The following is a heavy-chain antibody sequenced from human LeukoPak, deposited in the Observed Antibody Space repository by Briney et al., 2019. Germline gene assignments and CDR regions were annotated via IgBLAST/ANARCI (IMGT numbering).Heavy chain of an antibody. J-gene: IGHJ3*02. CDR1: GYTFTRHY. Sequence: ASVKVSCKASGYTFTRHYMHWVRQAPGQGLEWMGWINPKNAGTNFAQRFQGRVIMTRDTSSSTVYMELSRLRADDTDVYYCARDLSGYSYGDNDFDIWGQGTMVTVSS. CDR3: ARDLSGYSYGDNDFDI. CDR2: INPKNAGT. V-gene: IGHV1-2*02. D-gene: IGHD5-18*01.